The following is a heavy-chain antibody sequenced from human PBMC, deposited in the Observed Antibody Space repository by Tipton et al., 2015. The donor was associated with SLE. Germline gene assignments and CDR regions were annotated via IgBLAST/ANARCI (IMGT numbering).Heavy chain of an antibody. CDR3: ARGSGSSSAHYYYYYMDV. J-gene: IGHJ6*03. V-gene: IGHV4-59*01. Sequence: TLSLTCSVSGGSISSYYWSWIRQPPGKGLEWIGYIHYTGRTNYNPSLRGRVSVSVSTSQNRFSLKLTSVTAADTAVYYCARGSGSSSAHYYYYYMDVWGKGTTVTVSS. CDR1: GGSISSYY. D-gene: IGHD6-6*01. CDR2: IHYTGRT.